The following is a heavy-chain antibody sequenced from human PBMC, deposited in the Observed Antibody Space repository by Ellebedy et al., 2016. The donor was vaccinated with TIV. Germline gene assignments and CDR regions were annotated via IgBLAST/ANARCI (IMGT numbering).Heavy chain of an antibody. D-gene: IGHD6-13*01. J-gene: IGHJ6*02. CDR2: ISTRGAAI. CDR1: GFTFSDYE. Sequence: PGGSLRLPCAASGFTFSDYEMNWVRQAPGKGPEWVSYISTRGAAIYYADSVKGRFTISRDNAKNSLYLQMDGLRGDDTAVYYCARGLLVPGYYYGMDVWGQGTPVTVSS. CDR3: ARGLLVPGYYYGMDV. V-gene: IGHV3-48*03.